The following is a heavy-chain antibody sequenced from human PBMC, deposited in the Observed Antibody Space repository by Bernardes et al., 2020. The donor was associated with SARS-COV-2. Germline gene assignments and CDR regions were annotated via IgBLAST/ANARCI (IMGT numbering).Heavy chain of an antibody. CDR1: GDSVSSNSAT. V-gene: IGHV6-1*01. Sequence: QTLSLTCAISGDSVSSNSATWNWIRQSPSRGLEWLGRTYYRSKWYIEYAESVKSRMTITPDTSKNQFSLQVNSVTPEDSAVYYCARNVAEASIFDFWGQGTLVTVSP. D-gene: IGHD6-13*01. CDR3: ARNVAEASIFDF. J-gene: IGHJ4*02. CDR2: TYYRSKWYI.